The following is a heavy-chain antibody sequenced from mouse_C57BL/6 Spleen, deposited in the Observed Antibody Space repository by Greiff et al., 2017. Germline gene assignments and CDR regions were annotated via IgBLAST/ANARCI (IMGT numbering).Heavy chain of an antibody. CDR3: ARSRDSHFDY. CDR1: GYTFTSYW. CDR2: IDPNSGGT. Sequence: QVQLQQPGAELVKPGASVKLSCKASGYTFTSYWMHWVKQRPGRGLEWLGRIDPNSGGTKYNEKFKSKATLTVDKPSSTAYMQLSSLTSEDSAVYYCARSRDSHFDYWGQGATLTVAS. J-gene: IGHJ2*01. V-gene: IGHV1-72*01.